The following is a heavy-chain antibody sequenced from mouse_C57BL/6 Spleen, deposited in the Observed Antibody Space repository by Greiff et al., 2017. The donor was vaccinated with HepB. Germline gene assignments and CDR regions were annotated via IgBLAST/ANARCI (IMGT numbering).Heavy chain of an antibody. CDR1: GFTFSSYA. J-gene: IGHJ4*01. Sequence: EVQLVESGGGLVKPGGSLKLSCAASGFTFSSYAMSWVRQTPEKRLEWVATISDGGSYTYYPDNVKGRFTISRDNAKNNLYLQMSHLKSEDTAMYYCARDPELLRQSYAMDYWGQGTSVTVSS. CDR3: ARDPELLRQSYAMDY. CDR2: ISDGGSYT. V-gene: IGHV5-4*01. D-gene: IGHD1-1*01.